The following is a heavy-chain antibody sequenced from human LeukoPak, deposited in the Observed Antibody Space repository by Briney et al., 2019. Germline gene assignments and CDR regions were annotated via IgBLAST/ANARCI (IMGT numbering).Heavy chain of an antibody. CDR3: SKGPYNWNYRIGYYFDS. J-gene: IGHJ4*02. CDR1: GFTFSDYY. V-gene: IGHV3-11*05. CDR2: ISSSSSYT. D-gene: IGHD1-7*01. Sequence: PGGALRLSCAASGFTFSDYYMSWIRQAPGKGLEWVSYISSSSSYTNYAASVTGRFTISRDNAKNSLDLQMNSLTTEDTACYYCSKGPYNWNYRIGYYFDSWGQGTLVTVSS.